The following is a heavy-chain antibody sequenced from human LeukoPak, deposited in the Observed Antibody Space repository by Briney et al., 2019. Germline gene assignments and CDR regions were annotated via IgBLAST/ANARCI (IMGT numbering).Heavy chain of an antibody. V-gene: IGHV1-18*01. Sequence: AAVKVSCKAFGYTFTIYGNSRVRQPPAQGKEWMGWISAYNGNTNYAQKLQGRVTMTTDTSTSTAYMELRSLRSDDTAVYYCARYLGELRVWFDPWGQGTLVTVSS. CDR3: ARYLGELRVWFDP. CDR1: GYTFTIYG. D-gene: IGHD3-16*01. J-gene: IGHJ5*02. CDR2: ISAYNGNT.